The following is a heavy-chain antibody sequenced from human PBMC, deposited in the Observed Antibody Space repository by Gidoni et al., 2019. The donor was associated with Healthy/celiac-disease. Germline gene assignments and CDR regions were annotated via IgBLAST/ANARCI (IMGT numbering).Heavy chain of an antibody. J-gene: IGHJ6*03. D-gene: IGHD2-2*01. CDR3: ARACTSCPYYYMDV. Sequence: QVQLVQSGADVQKPGASVKVSCKASGSTFTSYDINWVRQATGQGLEWMGWMNPNSGNTGYAQKFQGRVIMTRNTSISTAYMELSSLRSEETAVYYCARACTSCPYYYMDVWGKGTTVTVSS. CDR1: GSTFTSYD. CDR2: MNPNSGNT. V-gene: IGHV1-8*01.